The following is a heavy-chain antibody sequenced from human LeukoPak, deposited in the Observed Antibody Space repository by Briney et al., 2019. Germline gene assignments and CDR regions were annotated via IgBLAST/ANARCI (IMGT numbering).Heavy chain of an antibody. CDR3: ARDSNPYCSGGSCTAFDI. J-gene: IGHJ3*02. D-gene: IGHD2-15*01. V-gene: IGHV3-48*04. Sequence: YYADSMKGRFTISRDNARNSLYLQMNSLRAEDTAMYFCARDSNPYCSGGSCTAFDIWGQGTMVTVSS.